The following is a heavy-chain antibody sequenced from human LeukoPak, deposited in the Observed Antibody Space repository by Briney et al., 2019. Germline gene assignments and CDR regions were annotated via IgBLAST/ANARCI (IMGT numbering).Heavy chain of an antibody. CDR2: ISGSGGST. CDR3: AKDLTSVLRYFDWLKQT. CDR1: GFTFSSYA. Sequence: GGSLRLSCAASGFTFSSYAMSWVRQAPGKGLEWVSAISGSGGSTYYADSVKGRFTISRDNSKNTLYLQMNSLRAEDTAVYYCAKDLTSVLRYFDWLKQTWGQGTLVTVSS. J-gene: IGHJ5*02. V-gene: IGHV3-23*01. D-gene: IGHD3-9*01.